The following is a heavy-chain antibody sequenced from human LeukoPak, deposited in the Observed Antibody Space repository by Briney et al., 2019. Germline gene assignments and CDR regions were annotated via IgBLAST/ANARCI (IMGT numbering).Heavy chain of an antibody. J-gene: IGHJ3*01. CDR2: ISSSGRYI. V-gene: IGHV3-21*01. CDR3: ARALTTSDAFDL. Sequence: GGSVRLSCAASGFTFSSYPMNWVRQAPGKGLEWVSLISSSGRYINYADSMKGRFTVSRDNDKKSLILQMDSLRVDDTAVYYCARALTTSDAFDLWGQGTMVTVSS. CDR1: GFTFSSYP. D-gene: IGHD4/OR15-4a*01.